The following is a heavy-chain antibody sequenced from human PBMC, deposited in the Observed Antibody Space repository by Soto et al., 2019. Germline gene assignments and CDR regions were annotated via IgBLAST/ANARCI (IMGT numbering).Heavy chain of an antibody. V-gene: IGHV3-48*01. CDR3: ARDNGVYGSGSYYYYYYMDV. CDR1: GFTFSSYS. Sequence: GGSLRLSCAASGFTFSSYSMNWVRQAPGKGLEWVSYISSSSSTIYYADSVKGRFTISRDNAKNSLYLQMNSLRAEDTAVYYCARDNGVYGSGSYYYYYYMDVWGKGTTVTVSS. CDR2: ISSSSSTI. D-gene: IGHD3-10*01. J-gene: IGHJ6*03.